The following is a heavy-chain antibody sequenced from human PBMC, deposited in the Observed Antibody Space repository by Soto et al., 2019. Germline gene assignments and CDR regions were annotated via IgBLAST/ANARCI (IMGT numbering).Heavy chain of an antibody. D-gene: IGHD3-3*01. CDR2: INAGNGNT. J-gene: IGHJ6*02. CDR1: VYTFTSYA. CDR3: ARARNYELWRGFKYGMDV. Sequence: GXSVKVSCKASVYTFTSYAMHWVRQAPGQSLEWVGWINAGNGNTKYSQKFQGRVTITRDTSASTAYMELSSLRSEDTAVYYCARARNYELWRGFKYGMDVWGQGTTVTV. V-gene: IGHV1-3*01.